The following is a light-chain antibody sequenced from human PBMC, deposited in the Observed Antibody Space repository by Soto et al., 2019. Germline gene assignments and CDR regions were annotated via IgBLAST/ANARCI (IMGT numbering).Light chain of an antibody. V-gene: IGKV1-39*01. J-gene: IGKJ1*01. CDR2: DAS. CDR1: QSISSY. Sequence: DIQMTQSPSSLSASVGDRVTITCRASQSISSYLNWYQQKPGKAPKLLIYDASSLESGVPSRFSGSGSGTEFTLTISSLQPDDFAVYYCQQRSNWPRTFGQGTKVDIK. CDR3: QQRSNWPRT.